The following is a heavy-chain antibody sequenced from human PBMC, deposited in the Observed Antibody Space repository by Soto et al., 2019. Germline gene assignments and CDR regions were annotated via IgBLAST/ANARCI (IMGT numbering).Heavy chain of an antibody. CDR2: INPNGGVT. CDR3: ARESGGATATLDYYYFYMDV. V-gene: IGHV1-2*02. Sequence: ASVNVSCKTSGDSFNDYYIHWVRQAPGQGLEWMGWINPNGGVTKYAQKFQGRVTVTRDTSIRTVYMELSSLRSDDTAVYYCARESGGATATLDYYYFYMDVWGKGTTVTSP. J-gene: IGHJ6*03. CDR1: GDSFNDYY. D-gene: IGHD5-12*01.